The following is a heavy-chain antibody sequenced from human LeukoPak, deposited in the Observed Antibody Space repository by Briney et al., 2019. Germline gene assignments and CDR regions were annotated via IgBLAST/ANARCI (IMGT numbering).Heavy chain of an antibody. Sequence: ASVKVSCKASGYTFTGYYMHWVRQAPGQGLEWMGWINPNSGGTNYAQKVQGWVTMTRDTSISTSYMELSRLRSDDTAVYYCARDVVGRGYCSGGTCFPDYYGMDVWGQGTTVTVSS. J-gene: IGHJ6*02. V-gene: IGHV1-2*04. CDR3: ARDVVGRGYCSGGTCFPDYYGMDV. D-gene: IGHD2-15*01. CDR2: INPNSGGT. CDR1: GYTFTGYY.